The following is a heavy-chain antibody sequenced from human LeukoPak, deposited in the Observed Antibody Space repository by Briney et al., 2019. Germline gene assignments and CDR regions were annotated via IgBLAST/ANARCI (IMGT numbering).Heavy chain of an antibody. CDR3: ARGDSGYDYGFDN. V-gene: IGHV1-69*05. J-gene: IGHJ4*02. D-gene: IGHD5-12*01. CDR1: GGTFSSHA. Sequence: SVKVSCKASGGTFSSHAISWVRQAPGQGLEWVGGIIPIFGTTNYAQKFQGRDTITTDESTSTGYMELRSLRSDDTAVYYCARGDSGYDYGFDNWGQGTLVTFSS. CDR2: IIPIFGTT.